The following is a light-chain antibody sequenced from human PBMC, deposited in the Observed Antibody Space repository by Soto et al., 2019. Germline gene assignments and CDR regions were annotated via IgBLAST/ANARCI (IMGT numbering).Light chain of an antibody. CDR1: RRDIDIYHL. Sequence: QSALTQPASVSGSPGQSITISCTGIRRDIDIYHLVSWYQQHPGKAPTLMIYEDNKRPSGVSHRFSGSMSGDTASLTISGLQAEDEADYYCSSYGGYNTLVIFGGGTKVTVL. V-gene: IGLV2-23*01. CDR2: EDN. J-gene: IGLJ2*01. CDR3: SSYGGYNTLVI.